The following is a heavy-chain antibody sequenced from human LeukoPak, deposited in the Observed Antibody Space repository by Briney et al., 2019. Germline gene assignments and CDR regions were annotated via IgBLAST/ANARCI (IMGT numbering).Heavy chain of an antibody. CDR3: ARATSANEYSYGFHFDY. Sequence: GSSVKVSCKASGGTFSSYAISWVRQAPGQGLEWMGGIIPIFGTANYAQKFQGRVTMTADESTSTAYMDLNYLRSDDTAVYFCARATSANEYSYGFHFDYWGQGTLVAVSS. CDR2: IIPIFGTA. V-gene: IGHV1-69*01. CDR1: GGTFSSYA. D-gene: IGHD5-18*01. J-gene: IGHJ4*02.